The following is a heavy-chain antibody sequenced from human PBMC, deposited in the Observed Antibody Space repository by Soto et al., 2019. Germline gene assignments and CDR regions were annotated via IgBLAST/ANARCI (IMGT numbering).Heavy chain of an antibody. CDR1: GYTLTSYG. J-gene: IGHJ4*02. CDR3: ARVPSGWYFHTFDY. V-gene: IGHV1-18*03. CDR2: ISAYNGNT. D-gene: IGHD6-19*01. Sequence: VASVKVSCKASGYTLTSYGISWVRQAPGQGLEWMGWISAYNGNTNYAQKLQGKVTMTTDTSTSTAYMEMRSLRSDDMAVYYCARVPSGWYFHTFDYWGQGTLVTVSS.